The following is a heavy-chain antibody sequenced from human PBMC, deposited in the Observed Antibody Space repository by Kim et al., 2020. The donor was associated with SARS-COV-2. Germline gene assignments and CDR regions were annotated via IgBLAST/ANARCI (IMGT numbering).Heavy chain of an antibody. CDR1: GFTFSSYA. D-gene: IGHD6-6*01. V-gene: IGHV3-23*01. CDR2: ISGSGGST. J-gene: IGHJ4*02. Sequence: GGSLRLSCAASGFTFSSYAMSWVRQAPGKGLEWVSAISGSGGSTYYADSVKGRFTISRDNSKNTLYLQMNSLRAEDTAVYYCAKVAARFIGKEVLFDYWGQGTLVTVSS. CDR3: AKVAARFIGKEVLFDY.